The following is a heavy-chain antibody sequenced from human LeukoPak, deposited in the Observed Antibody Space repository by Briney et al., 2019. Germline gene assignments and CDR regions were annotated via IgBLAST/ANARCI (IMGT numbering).Heavy chain of an antibody. D-gene: IGHD5-24*01. CDR1: GFSISNYW. J-gene: IGHJ4*02. CDR2: IKGDGSER. Sequence: GGSLRLSCAVSGFSISNYWMTWVRQAPGKGLEWVANIKGDGSERYYVDSVKGRFTISRDNAKNSLYLQMNSLRAEDTAVYYCARGGGDGYNYDYWGQGTLVTVSS. CDR3: ARGGGDGYNYDY. V-gene: IGHV3-7*01.